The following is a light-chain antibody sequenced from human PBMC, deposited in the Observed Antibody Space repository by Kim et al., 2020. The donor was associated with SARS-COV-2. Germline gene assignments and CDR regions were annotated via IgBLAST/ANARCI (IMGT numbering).Light chain of an antibody. CDR3: QTWGTGIRV. J-gene: IGLJ3*02. CDR1: SGHSSYA. V-gene: IGLV4-69*01. Sequence: APVKLTCTLNSGHSSYAIAWHQEQPEKGPRYLMKVNSDGSHSKGDGIPDRFSGSSSGAERYLTISSLQSEDEADYYCQTWGTGIRVFGGGTKVTVL. CDR2: VNSDGSH.